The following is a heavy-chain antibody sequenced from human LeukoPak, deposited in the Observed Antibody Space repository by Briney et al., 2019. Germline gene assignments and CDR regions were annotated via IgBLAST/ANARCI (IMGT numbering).Heavy chain of an antibody. Sequence: ASVKVSCKASGYTFTGYYMHWVRQAPGQGLEWMGWINPNSGGTNYAQKFQGRVTMTRDTSISTAYMELSRLRSDDTAVYYCARASLIPVAEKLPFEYWGQGTLVTVSS. CDR3: ARASLIPVAEKLPFEY. CDR2: INPNSGGT. CDR1: GYTFTGYY. V-gene: IGHV1-2*02. J-gene: IGHJ4*02. D-gene: IGHD6-19*01.